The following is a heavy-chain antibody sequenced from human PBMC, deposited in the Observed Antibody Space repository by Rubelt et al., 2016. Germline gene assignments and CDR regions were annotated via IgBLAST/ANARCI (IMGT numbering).Heavy chain of an antibody. CDR2: INHSGST. CDR3: ARTGSSGWTSAYYFDY. Sequence: QVQLQQWGAGLLKPSETLSLTCAVYGGSFSGYYWSWIRQPPGKGLEWIGEINHSGSTNYNPSLKSRGTISVDTSKNQVSRKLSAVTAADTAVYYCARTGSSGWTSAYYFDYWGQGTLVTVSS. D-gene: IGHD6-19*01. CDR1: GGSFSGYY. V-gene: IGHV4-34*01. J-gene: IGHJ4*02.